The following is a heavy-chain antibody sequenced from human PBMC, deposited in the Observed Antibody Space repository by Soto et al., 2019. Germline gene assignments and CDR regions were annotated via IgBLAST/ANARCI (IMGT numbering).Heavy chain of an antibody. Sequence: GGSLRLSCAASGFTFSNAWMNWVRQAPGKGLEWVGRIKSKTDGGTTDYAAPVKGRFTISRDDSKNTLYLQMNSLKTEDTAVYYCTTAIPIAAAGPNYYYYYGMDVWGQGTTVTVS. D-gene: IGHD6-13*01. CDR1: GFTFSNAW. J-gene: IGHJ6*02. V-gene: IGHV3-15*07. CDR3: TTAIPIAAAGPNYYYYYGMDV. CDR2: IKSKTDGGTT.